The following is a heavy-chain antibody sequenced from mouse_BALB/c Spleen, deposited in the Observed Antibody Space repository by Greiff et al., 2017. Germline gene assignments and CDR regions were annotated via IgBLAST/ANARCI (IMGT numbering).Heavy chain of an antibody. D-gene: IGHD1-1*01. CDR2: IYPGDGDT. V-gene: IGHV1-87*01. CDR3: ARSDFYGSSLYAMDY. CDR1: GYTFTSYW. Sequence: VQLQQSGAELARPGASVKLSCKASGYTFTSYWMQWVKQRPGQGLEWIGAIYPGDGDTRYTQKFKGKATLTADKSSSTAYMQLSSLASEDSAVYYCARSDFYGSSLYAMDYWGQGTSVTVSS. J-gene: IGHJ4*01.